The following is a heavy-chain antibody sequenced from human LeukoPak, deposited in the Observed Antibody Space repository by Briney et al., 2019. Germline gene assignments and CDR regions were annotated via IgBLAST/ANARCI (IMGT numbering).Heavy chain of an antibody. CDR1: GGTFSSYA. D-gene: IGHD6-6*01. CDR2: FDPEDGET. V-gene: IGHV1-24*01. CDR3: ATKGIAARPYYYYGMDV. J-gene: IGHJ6*02. Sequence: ASVKVSCKASGGTFSSYAISWVRQAPGKGLEWMGGFDPEDGETIYAQKFQGRVTMTEDTSTDTAYMELSSLRSEDTAVYYCATKGIAARPYYYYGMDVWGQGTTVTVSS.